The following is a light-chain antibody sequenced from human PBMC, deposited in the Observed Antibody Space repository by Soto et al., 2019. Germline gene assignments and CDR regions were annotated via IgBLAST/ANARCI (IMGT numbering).Light chain of an antibody. V-gene: IGLV8-61*01. CDR3: VLYMGSFVV. J-gene: IGLJ2*01. CDR2: STN. CDR1: SGSVSTSYY. Sequence: QTVVTQEPSFSVSPGGTVTLTCGLSSGSVSTSYYPSWYQQTPGQAPRTLIYSTNTRSSGVPDRFSGSILGNKAALTITGAQADDESDYYCVLYMGSFVVFGGGTQLIVL.